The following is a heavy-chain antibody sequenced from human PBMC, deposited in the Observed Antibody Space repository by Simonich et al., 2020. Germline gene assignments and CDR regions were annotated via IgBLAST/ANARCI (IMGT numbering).Heavy chain of an antibody. CDR3: ARGPRWTGDDAFDI. V-gene: IGHV1-2*02. J-gene: IGHJ3*02. CDR1: GYTFTGYY. D-gene: IGHD7-27*01. Sequence: QVQLVQSGAEVKKPGASVKVSCKASGYTFTGYYMHWVRQAPGQGLEWMGWINPNRGGTNYAQKFQGRVTMTRDTSISTAYMERSRLRSDDTAVYYCARGPRWTGDDAFDIWGQGTMVTVSS. CDR2: INPNRGGT.